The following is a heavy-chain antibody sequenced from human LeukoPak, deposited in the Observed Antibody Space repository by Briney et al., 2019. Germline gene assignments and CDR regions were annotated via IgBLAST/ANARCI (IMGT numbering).Heavy chain of an antibody. J-gene: IGHJ4*02. CDR1: GFTVGSNY. D-gene: IGHD2-21*02. CDR2: IYSGGST. CDR3: ASSHCGGDCYSGNFDY. V-gene: IGHV3-53*01. Sequence: GESLRLSCAASGFTVGSNYMSWVRQAPGKGLEWVSVIYSGGSTYYADSVKGRFTISRDNSKNTLYLQMNSLRAEDTAVYYCASSHCGGDCYSGNFDYWGQGTLVTVSS.